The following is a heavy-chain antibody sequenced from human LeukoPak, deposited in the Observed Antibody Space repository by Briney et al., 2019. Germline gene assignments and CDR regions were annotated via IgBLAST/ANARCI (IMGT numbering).Heavy chain of an antibody. D-gene: IGHD3-22*01. V-gene: IGHV1-2*06. CDR3: ARGYYDSSGYYSIDY. J-gene: IGHJ4*02. CDR2: ISPNSGGT. Sequence: GSVKVSCKASGYTFTDYYMHWVRQAPGQGLEWMGRISPNSGGTHYAQKFQGRVTMTRDTSISTAYMELSRLRSDDTAVYYCARGYYDSSGYYSIDYWGQGTLVTVSS. CDR1: GYTFTDYY.